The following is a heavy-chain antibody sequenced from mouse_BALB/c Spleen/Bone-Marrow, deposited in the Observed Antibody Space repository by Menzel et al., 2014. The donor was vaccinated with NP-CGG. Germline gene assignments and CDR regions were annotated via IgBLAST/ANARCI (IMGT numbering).Heavy chain of an antibody. CDR2: ISSGSSTI. V-gene: IGHV5-17*02. D-gene: IGHD1-1*01. J-gene: IGHJ2*01. CDR3: VRSGSSSGYFDY. CDR1: GLTFSSFG. Sequence: EVKLQESGGGLVQPGGSRKLSCAASGLTFSSFGMHWVRQAPEKGLEWVAYISSGSSTIYYGDTVMGRFTISRDNPKNTLFLQMTSLRSEDTATYYCVRSGSSSGYFDYWGQGTTLTVSS.